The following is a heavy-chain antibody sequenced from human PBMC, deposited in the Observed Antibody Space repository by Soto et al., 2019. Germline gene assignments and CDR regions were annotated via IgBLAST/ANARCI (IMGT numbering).Heavy chain of an antibody. D-gene: IGHD3-9*01. Sequence: PSETLSLTCTVSGGSISSGGYYWSWIRQHPGKGLEWIGYIYYSGSTYYNPSLKSRVTISVDTSKNQFSLKLSSVTAADTAVYYCARLTPYYDILTGYSPNWFDPWGQGTLVTVS. V-gene: IGHV4-31*02. CDR3: ARLTPYYDILTGYSPNWFDP. CDR2: IYYSGST. J-gene: IGHJ5*02. CDR1: GGSISSGGYY.